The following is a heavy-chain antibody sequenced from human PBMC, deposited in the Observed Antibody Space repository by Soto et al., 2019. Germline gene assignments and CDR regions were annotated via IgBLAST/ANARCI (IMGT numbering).Heavy chain of an antibody. CDR1: GYTFTGYY. CDR3: ARAIGAGIFDYFDY. CDR2: INPNSGGT. V-gene: IGHV1-2*04. D-gene: IGHD6-19*01. Sequence: ASVKVSCKASGYTFTGYYMHWVRQAPGQGLEWMGWINPNSGGTNYAQKFQGWVTMTRDTSISTAYMELSRLRSDDTAVYYCARAIGAGIFDYFDYWGQGTLVTVSS. J-gene: IGHJ4*02.